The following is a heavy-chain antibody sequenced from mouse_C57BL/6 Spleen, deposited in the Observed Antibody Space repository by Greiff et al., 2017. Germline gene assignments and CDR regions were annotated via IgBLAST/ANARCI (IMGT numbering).Heavy chain of an antibody. CDR2: ISSGGDYI. J-gene: IGHJ4*01. CDR1: GFTFSSYA. CDR3: TRGNYSKKAMDY. Sequence: EVKLVESGEGLVKPGGSLKLSCAASGFTFSSYAMSWVRPTPEKRLEWVAYISSGGDYIYYADTVKGRFTISRDNARNTLYLQMSSLKSEDTAMYYCTRGNYSKKAMDYWGQGTSVTVSS. D-gene: IGHD2-5*01. V-gene: IGHV5-9-1*02.